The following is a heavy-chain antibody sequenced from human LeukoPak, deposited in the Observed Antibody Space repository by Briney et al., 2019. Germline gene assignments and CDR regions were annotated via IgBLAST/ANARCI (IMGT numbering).Heavy chain of an antibody. CDR2: FSGGGGST. J-gene: IGHJ4*02. V-gene: IGHV3-23*01. D-gene: IGHD3-22*01. Sequence: PGGSLRLSCAASGFTFSSYSMNWVRQAPGKGLEWVSAFSGGGGSTYYADSVKGRFTISRDNSKNTLYLQMNSLRAEDTAVYYCATAIVRWASDYWGQGTLVTVSS. CDR3: ATAIVRWASDY. CDR1: GFTFSSYS.